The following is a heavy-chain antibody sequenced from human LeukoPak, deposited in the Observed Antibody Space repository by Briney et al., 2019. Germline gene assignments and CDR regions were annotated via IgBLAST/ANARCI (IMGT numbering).Heavy chain of an antibody. CDR2: ISGSGGST. J-gene: IGHJ5*02. V-gene: IGHV3-23*01. CDR3: VKWTGSGSYLRFDP. CDR1: GFTFSSYA. Sequence: GGSLRLSCAASGFTFSSYAMSWVRQAPGKGLEWVSAISGSGGSTYYADSVKGRFTISRDNSKNTLYLQMNSLRAEDTAVYCCVKWTGSGSYLRFDPWGQGTLVTVSS. D-gene: IGHD3-10*01.